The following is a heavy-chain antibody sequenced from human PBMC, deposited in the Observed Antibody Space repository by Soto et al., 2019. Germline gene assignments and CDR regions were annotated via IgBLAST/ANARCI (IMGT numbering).Heavy chain of an antibody. CDR2: IYSGGST. CDR1: GFTVSSNY. D-gene: IGHD6-19*01. J-gene: IGHJ2*01. V-gene: IGHV3-66*01. Sequence: EVQLVESGGGLVQPGGSLRLSCAASGFTVSSNYMSWVRQAPGKGLEWVSVIYSGGSTYYADSVKGRFTISRDNSKNTLYLQMNSLRAEDTAVYYCARDSRYGSGWHWYFDLWGRGTLVTVSS. CDR3: ARDSRYGSGWHWYFDL.